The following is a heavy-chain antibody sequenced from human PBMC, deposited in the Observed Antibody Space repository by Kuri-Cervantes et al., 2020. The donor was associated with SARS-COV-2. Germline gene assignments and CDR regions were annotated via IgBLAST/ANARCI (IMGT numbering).Heavy chain of an antibody. D-gene: IGHD2-2*01. CDR2: ISSNGGST. CDR3: ARDSCSSTSCYHYYMDV. Sequence: GGSLRLSCAASGFTFSSYAMHWVRQAPGKGLEYVSAISSNGGSTYYANSVKGRFTISRDNSKNTLYLQMGSPRAEDTAVYYCARDSCSSTSCYHYYMDVWGKGTTVTVSS. CDR1: GFTFSSYA. V-gene: IGHV3-64*01. J-gene: IGHJ6*03.